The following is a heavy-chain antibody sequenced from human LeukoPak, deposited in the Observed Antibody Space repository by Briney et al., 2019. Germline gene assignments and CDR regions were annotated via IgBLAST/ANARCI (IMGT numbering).Heavy chain of an antibody. CDR3: ARVFYYEIGFDP. D-gene: IGHD3-22*01. V-gene: IGHV3-48*03. CDR1: GFTLSNYE. J-gene: IGHJ5*02. Sequence: GGSLRLSCAASGFTLSNYEMNRVRQAPGKGLEWGSYISSSGSAIYYADSVKGRFTISRDNAKHSLYLQMNSLRAEDTAVYYCARVFYYEIGFDPWGQGTLVTVSS. CDR2: ISSSGSAI.